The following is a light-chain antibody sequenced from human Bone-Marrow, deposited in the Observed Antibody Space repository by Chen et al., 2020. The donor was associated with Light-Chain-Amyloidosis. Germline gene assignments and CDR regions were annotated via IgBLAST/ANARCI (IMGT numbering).Light chain of an antibody. CDR3: QSADSSGTYEVI. Sequence: SYELTQPPSVSVSPGQTARITCSGDDLPTKYAYWYQQRQGQAPVLVIHRDTERPSGISERFSGASSGTTATLTISGVQAEDEADYNCQSADSSGTYEVIFGGRTKLTVL. J-gene: IGLJ2*01. V-gene: IGLV3-25*03. CDR1: DLPTKY. CDR2: RDT.